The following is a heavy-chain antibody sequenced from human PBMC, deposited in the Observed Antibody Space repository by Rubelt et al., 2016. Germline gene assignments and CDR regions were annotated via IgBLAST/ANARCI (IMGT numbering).Heavy chain of an antibody. CDR2: VFYTGST. J-gene: IGHJ4*02. CDR1: GGSISSSSYS. D-gene: IGHD3-16*01. Sequence: QLQLQESGPGLVKPSETLSLACTVSGGSISSSSYSWGWIRQPPGKGLEWIGSVFYTGSTYYNPSLKSRVTISVDTSKNQFALKRTSVTAADTAVYYGARHGLWSRNAIDYWGQGTLVTVSS. CDR3: ARHGLWSRNAIDY. V-gene: IGHV4-39*01.